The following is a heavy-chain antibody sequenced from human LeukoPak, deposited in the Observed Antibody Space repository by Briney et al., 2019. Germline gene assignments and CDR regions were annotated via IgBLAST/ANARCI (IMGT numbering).Heavy chain of an antibody. CDR3: ARHPQELVSPHFDY. J-gene: IGHJ4*02. D-gene: IGHD6-13*01. Sequence: SETLSLTCTVSGGSIGSSSYYWGWIRQPPGKGLEWVGSIYYSGTTYYNPSLKSRLTMSVATSKNQFSLKLSSVTAADTAVYYCARHPQELVSPHFDYWGQGTLVTVSS. CDR1: GGSIGSSSYY. V-gene: IGHV4-39*01. CDR2: IYYSGTT.